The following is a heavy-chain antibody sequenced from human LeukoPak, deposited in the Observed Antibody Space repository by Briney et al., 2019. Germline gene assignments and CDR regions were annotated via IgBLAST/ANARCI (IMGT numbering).Heavy chain of an antibody. CDR1: GYTLTELS. Sequence: ASVKVSCKVSGYTLTELSMHWVRQAPGKGLEWMGGFDPEDGETIYAQKFQGRVTMTEDTSTDTAYMELSSLRSEDTAVYYCATIVHGLVVQNWFDPWGQGTLVTVSS. CDR2: FDPEDGET. D-gene: IGHD2-2*01. V-gene: IGHV1-24*01. J-gene: IGHJ5*02. CDR3: ATIVHGLVVQNWFDP.